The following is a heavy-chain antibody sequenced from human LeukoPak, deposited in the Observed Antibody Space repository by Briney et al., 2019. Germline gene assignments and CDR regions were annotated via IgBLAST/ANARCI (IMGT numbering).Heavy chain of an antibody. J-gene: IGHJ4*02. CDR2: ITPMFGTA. Sequence: SVKVSCKASGYTFTSYDINWVRQATGQGLEWMGGITPMFGTANYAQKFQGRVTITADESTSTAYMELSSLRSEDTAVYYCVRDGSYYDSRGYYYLYWGQGTLVTVSS. D-gene: IGHD3-22*01. V-gene: IGHV1-69*13. CDR1: GYTFTSYD. CDR3: VRDGSYYDSRGYYYLY.